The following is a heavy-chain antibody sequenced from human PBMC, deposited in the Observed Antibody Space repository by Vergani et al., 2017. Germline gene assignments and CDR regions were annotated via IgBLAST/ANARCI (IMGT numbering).Heavy chain of an antibody. V-gene: IGHV4-31*03. Sequence: QVQLQESGPGLVKPSQTLSLTCTVSGVSISSGGYYWSWIRQHPGKGLEWIGYIYYSGSTYYNPSLKSRVTISVDTSKNQFSLKLSSVTAADTAVYYCARGRYCSSTSCHTNNWFDPWGQGTLVTVSS. CDR1: GVSISSGGYY. D-gene: IGHD2-2*02. CDR3: ARGRYCSSTSCHTNNWFDP. J-gene: IGHJ5*02. CDR2: IYYSGST.